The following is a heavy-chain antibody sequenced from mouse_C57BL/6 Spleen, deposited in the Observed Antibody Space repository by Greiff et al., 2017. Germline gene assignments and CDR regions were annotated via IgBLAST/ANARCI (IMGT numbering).Heavy chain of an antibody. V-gene: IGHV1-55*01. D-gene: IGHD2-3*01. J-gene: IGHJ4*01. CDR2: IYPGSGST. CDR3: ARRGNGYSYYAMDY. Sequence: QVQLQQPGAELVKPGASVKMSCKASGYTFTSYWITWVKQRPGQGLEWIGDIYPGSGSTNYNEKFESKATLTVDTSSSTAYMQLSSLTSEDSAVYYCARRGNGYSYYAMDYWGQGTSVTVSS. CDR1: GYTFTSYW.